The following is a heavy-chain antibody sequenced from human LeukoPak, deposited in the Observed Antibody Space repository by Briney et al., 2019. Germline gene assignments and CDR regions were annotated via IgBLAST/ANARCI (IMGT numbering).Heavy chain of an antibody. CDR3: AKESVYSNYGLLVPFDY. D-gene: IGHD4-11*01. J-gene: IGHJ4*02. V-gene: IGHV3-30*02. Sequence: PGGSLRLSCAASGFTFSSYGMHWVRQAPGKGLEWVAFIRYDGSNKYYADSVKGRFTTSRDNSKNTLYLQMNSLRAEDTAVYYCAKESVYSNYGLLVPFDYWGQGTLVTVSS. CDR1: GFTFSSYG. CDR2: IRYDGSNK.